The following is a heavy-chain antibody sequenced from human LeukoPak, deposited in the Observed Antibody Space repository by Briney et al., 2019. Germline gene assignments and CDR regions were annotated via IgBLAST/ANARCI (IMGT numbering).Heavy chain of an antibody. V-gene: IGHV3-23*01. CDR3: AKDYSGGTTAPNWFDP. J-gene: IGHJ5*02. D-gene: IGHD1-7*01. CDR2: ISGSGGST. CDR1: GFTFSSYA. Sequence: GGSLRLSCAASGFTFSSYAMSWVRQAPGKGLEWVSAISGSGGSTYYADSVKGRFTISRDNSKNTLYLQMNSLRAEDTAVYYCAKDYSGGTTAPNWFDPWGQGTLVTVSS.